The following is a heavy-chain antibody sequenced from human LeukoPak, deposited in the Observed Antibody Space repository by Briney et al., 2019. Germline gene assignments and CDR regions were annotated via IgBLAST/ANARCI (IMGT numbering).Heavy chain of an antibody. CDR2: IYYSGST. V-gene: IGHV4-59*01. CDR3: ARLRPGIAVATFDY. Sequence: PAETLSLTCTVSGRSISSCYWSWIRQPPGKGLECIGYIYYSGSTNYNPSLKSRVTISVDTSKNQSSLKLSSVTAADTAVYYCARLRPGIAVATFDYWGQGTLVTVSS. J-gene: IGHJ4*02. D-gene: IGHD6-19*01. CDR1: GRSISSCY.